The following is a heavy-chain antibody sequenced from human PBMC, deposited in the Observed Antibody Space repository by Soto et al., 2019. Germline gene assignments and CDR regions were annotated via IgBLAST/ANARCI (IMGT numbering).Heavy chain of an antibody. CDR3: ARDPSPDFWSGYYDY. Sequence: HLVQSGAEVKQPGASVKVSCKASGDTFKDYSLHWVRQAPGQGLEWMGWINPNNGGTDYAQKFQGRVTMTRDTSISTAYMEVSGLRSGDTAVYYCARDPSPDFWSGYYDYWGQGTLITVSS. V-gene: IGHV1-2*02. J-gene: IGHJ4*02. D-gene: IGHD3-3*01. CDR1: GDTFKDYS. CDR2: INPNNGGT.